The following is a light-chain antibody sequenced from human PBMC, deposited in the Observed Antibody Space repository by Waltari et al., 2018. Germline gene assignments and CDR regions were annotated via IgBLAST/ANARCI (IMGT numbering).Light chain of an antibody. CDR1: SGHSSNV. Sequence: QLVLTQSPSASASLGASVKLTCTLSSGHSSNVVAWLQQRPEKGPRYLMKVKSDGSHSRGDEIPDRCSGSSSGAERYLTISNLQSEDEADYYCQTGGHGTWVFGGGTGLTVV. CDR3: QTGGHGTWV. J-gene: IGLJ3*02. V-gene: IGLV4-69*01. CDR2: VKSDGSH.